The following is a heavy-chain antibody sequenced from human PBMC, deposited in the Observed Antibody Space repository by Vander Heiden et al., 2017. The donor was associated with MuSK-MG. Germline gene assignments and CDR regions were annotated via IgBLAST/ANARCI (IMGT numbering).Heavy chain of an antibody. CDR2: INEDGSET. Sequence: EVQLVESGGGLVQPGGSLRLSCAASGFTLRKNWMDWVRQAPGKGLEWVANINEDGSETNYVGSVTGRFTVSRDNAKNSVYLQMNDLRAEDTAVYYCSRMLDYLGQGALVTVSS. V-gene: IGHV3-7*01. CDR1: GFTLRKNW. J-gene: IGHJ4*02. CDR3: SRMLDY.